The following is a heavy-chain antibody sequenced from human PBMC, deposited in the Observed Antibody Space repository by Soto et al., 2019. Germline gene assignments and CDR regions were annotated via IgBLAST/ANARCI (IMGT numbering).Heavy chain of an antibody. D-gene: IGHD3-10*01. CDR1: GDIVFSNTAT. V-gene: IGHV6-1*01. J-gene: IGHJ3*02. Sequence: PSQTLSLTCAISGDIVFSNTATWNWIRQSPSRGLEWLGRTYYRSQWHNDYAESVKSRITINPDTSKSQFSLQLNSVTPEDTAAYYCARERGFLSEALDIWGRGTMVTVSS. CDR2: TYYRSQWHN. CDR3: ARERGFLSEALDI.